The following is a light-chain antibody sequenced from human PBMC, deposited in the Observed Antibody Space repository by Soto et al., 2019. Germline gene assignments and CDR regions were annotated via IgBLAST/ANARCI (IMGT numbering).Light chain of an antibody. Sequence: EIVMTQSPATVSVSPGERVTLSCRAGQSVSSTYLAWFQQKPGQAPRLLIYGASTRATGIPDRFSGSGSGTDFTLTISGLEPEDFALYYCQQYGVTPPNTFGGGTKVDIK. CDR2: GAS. CDR3: QQYGVTPPNT. CDR1: QSVSSTY. V-gene: IGKV3-20*01. J-gene: IGKJ4*01.